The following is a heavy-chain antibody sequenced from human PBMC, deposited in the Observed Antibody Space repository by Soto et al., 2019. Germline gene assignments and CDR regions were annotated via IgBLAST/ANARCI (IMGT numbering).Heavy chain of an antibody. V-gene: IGHV3-48*03. CDR3: ARDFGEVGATAVYDI. D-gene: IGHD1-26*01. Sequence: EVQLVESGGGLVQPGGSLRLSCAASGFTFSSYEMNWVRQAPGKGLEWVSYISSSGSTIYYADSVKGRFTISRDNAKNSLYLQMNSLRAEDTAVYYCARDFGEVGATAVYDIWGQGTMVIVSS. J-gene: IGHJ3*02. CDR1: GFTFSSYE. CDR2: ISSSGSTI.